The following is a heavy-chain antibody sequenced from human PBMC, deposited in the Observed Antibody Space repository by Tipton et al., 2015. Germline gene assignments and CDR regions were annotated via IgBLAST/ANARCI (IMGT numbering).Heavy chain of an antibody. D-gene: IGHD3-9*01. J-gene: IGHJ4*02. V-gene: IGHV4-59*04. CDR3: ACQDYDSLTRDYQTVDY. Sequence: GLVKPSETLTLSCTVSGGSISENYWSWIRQPPGKGLEWIGSISHSGNTYYNPSLKSRVTMSRDTSKNQFSLKLTSVTAADTAVYYCACQDYDSLTRDYQTVDYWGQGTLVTVSS. CDR1: GGSISENY. CDR2: ISHSGNT.